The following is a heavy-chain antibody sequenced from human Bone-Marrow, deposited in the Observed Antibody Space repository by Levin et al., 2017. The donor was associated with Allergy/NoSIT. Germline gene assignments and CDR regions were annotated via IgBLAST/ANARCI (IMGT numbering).Heavy chain of an antibody. D-gene: IGHD6-13*01. V-gene: IGHV1-8*01. J-gene: IGHJ6*02. CDR1: GYTFTSYD. CDR3: ARGPTYSRSWYNYYYYYGMDV. Sequence: PRASVKVSCKASGYTFTSYDINWVRQATGQGLEWMGWMNPNSGNTGYAQKFQGRVTMTRNTSISTAYMELSSLRSEDTAVYYCARGPTYSRSWYNYYYYYGMDVWGQGTTVTVSS. CDR2: MNPNSGNT.